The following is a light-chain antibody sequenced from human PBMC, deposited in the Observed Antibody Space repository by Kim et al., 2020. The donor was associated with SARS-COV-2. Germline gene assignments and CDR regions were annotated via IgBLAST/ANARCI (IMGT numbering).Light chain of an antibody. CDR3: QQNDAFPIT. V-gene: IGKV1-33*01. CDR2: DVS. J-gene: IGKJ5*01. Sequence: ASVGDRVNSTCQATQFIRKFLNWYQQRPGKAPQLLIYDVSNLQTGVPSRFSGSGYGTEFTLTISSLQPEDFATYYCQQNDAFPITFGQGTRLEIK. CDR1: QFIRKF.